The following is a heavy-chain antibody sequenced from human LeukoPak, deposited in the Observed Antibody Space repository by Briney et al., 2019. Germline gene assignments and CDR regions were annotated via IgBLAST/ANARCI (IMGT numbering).Heavy chain of an antibody. CDR3: TRDTGASAAGTILADASAI. Sequence: GGSLRLSCTASGLSVRNEYMSWVRQTPGKGLEWVAVMFSGGYTSYADSVKGRFTLSRDNSENILYLQMDNLRVEDTAIYYCTRDTGASAAGTILADASAIWGEEIIVTVSS. CDR2: MFSGGYT. D-gene: IGHD1-1*01. V-gene: IGHV3-53*01. CDR1: GLSVRNEY. J-gene: IGHJ3*02.